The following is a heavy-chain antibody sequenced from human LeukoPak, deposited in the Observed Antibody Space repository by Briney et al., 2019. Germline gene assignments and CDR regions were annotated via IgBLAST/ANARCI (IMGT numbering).Heavy chain of an antibody. D-gene: IGHD3-22*01. Sequence: ASVKVSCKASGYTFTGYYMHWVRQAPGQGLEWMGWINSNSGGTNYAQKFQGRVTMTRDTSISTAYMELSRLRSDDTAVYYCARGMTYYYDSSFDYWGQGTLVTVSS. J-gene: IGHJ4*02. V-gene: IGHV1-2*02. CDR3: ARGMTYYYDSSFDY. CDR1: GYTFTGYY. CDR2: INSNSGGT.